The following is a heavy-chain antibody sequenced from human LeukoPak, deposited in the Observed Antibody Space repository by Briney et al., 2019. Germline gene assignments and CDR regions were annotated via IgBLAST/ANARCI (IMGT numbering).Heavy chain of an antibody. CDR2: ISAYNGNT. CDR1: GYTFTSYG. CDR3: AREDNGYYGDYVRGNYYYMDV. D-gene: IGHD4-17*01. Sequence: ASVKVSCKASGYTFTSYGISWVRQAPGQGLEWMGWISAYNGNTNYAQKLQGRVTMTTDTSTSTAYMELRSLRSDDTAVYYCAREDNGYYGDYVRGNYYYMDVWGKGTTVTVSS. J-gene: IGHJ6*03. V-gene: IGHV1-18*01.